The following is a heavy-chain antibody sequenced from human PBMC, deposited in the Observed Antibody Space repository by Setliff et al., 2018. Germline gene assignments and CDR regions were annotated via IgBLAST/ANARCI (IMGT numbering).Heavy chain of an antibody. CDR3: ARVATAMLDAFDI. V-gene: IGHV4-31*03. Sequence: SETLSLTYTVSGGSISSNTYYWSWIRQHPGKGLEWIGYISYSGSTYYNPSLKSRVSISIDTSKNQFSLNLSSVTAADTAVYYCARVATAMLDAFDIWGQGTMVTVSS. D-gene: IGHD5-18*01. J-gene: IGHJ3*02. CDR2: ISYSGST. CDR1: GGSISSNTYY.